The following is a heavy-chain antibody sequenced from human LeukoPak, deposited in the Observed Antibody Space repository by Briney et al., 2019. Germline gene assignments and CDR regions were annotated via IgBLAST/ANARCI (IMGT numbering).Heavy chain of an antibody. V-gene: IGHV1-46*01. D-gene: IGHD1-26*01. CDR2: INPSGGST. J-gene: IGHJ5*02. CDR3: ARDNSVGDTAWWFDP. Sequence: ASVKVSCKASGYILTDYYMHWVRQAPGQGLEWMGIINPSGGSTSYAQKFQGRVTMTRDMSTSTDYMELSSLRSEDTAVYYCARDNSVGDTAWWFDPWGQGTLVTVSS. CDR1: GYILTDYY.